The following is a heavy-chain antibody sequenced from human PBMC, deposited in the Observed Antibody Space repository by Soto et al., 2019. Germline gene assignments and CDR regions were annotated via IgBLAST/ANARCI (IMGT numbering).Heavy chain of an antibody. CDR2: ISGGGGST. V-gene: IGHV3-23*01. CDR1: GFTFTSYA. CDR3: TRAPFTRPWYYFAY. D-gene: IGHD2-2*01. J-gene: IGHJ4*02. Sequence: GGSLRLSCAASGFTFTSYAMSWVRQAPGKGLEWVSGISGGGGSTYYADSVKGRFTISRDNAKNSLYLQMNSLRAEDTAVYYCTRAPFTRPWYYFAYWGPGTLDTVSS.